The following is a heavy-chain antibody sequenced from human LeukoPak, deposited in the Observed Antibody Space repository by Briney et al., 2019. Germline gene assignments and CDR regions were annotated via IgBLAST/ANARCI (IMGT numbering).Heavy chain of an antibody. Sequence: ASVKVSCKASGYTFTSLDINWVRQATGQGLEWMGWINPNSGNRGYAQQFQGRVTITRDTSISTVYMELSSLRPEDTAVYYCARVDGSPDYWGQGTLVTVSS. CDR1: GYTFTSLD. J-gene: IGHJ4*02. CDR2: INPNSGNR. D-gene: IGHD2-15*01. V-gene: IGHV1-8*01. CDR3: ARVDGSPDY.